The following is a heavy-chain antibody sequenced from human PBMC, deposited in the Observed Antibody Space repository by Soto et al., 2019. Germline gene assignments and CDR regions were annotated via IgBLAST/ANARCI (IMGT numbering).Heavy chain of an antibody. J-gene: IGHJ6*02. Sequence: EVQLVESGGGSVQPGESLRLSCLASGFTFSMYWMSWVRQAPGKGLERVARIKQDGGEKYYVDSVKGRFTVSRDNAKDSLYLQLQSLSADDAAIYYCVRDQLILPADDFYYGVDVWGQGTTVTVSS. CDR3: VRDQLILPADDFYYGVDV. CDR2: IKQDGGEK. V-gene: IGHV3-7*03. CDR1: GFTFSMYW.